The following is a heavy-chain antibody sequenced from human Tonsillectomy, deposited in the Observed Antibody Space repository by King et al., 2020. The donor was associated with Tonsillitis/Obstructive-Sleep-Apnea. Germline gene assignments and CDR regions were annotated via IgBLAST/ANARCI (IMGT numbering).Heavy chain of an antibody. CDR2: LSDTGGST. D-gene: IGHD3-10*01. V-gene: IGHV3-23*04. CDR1: GFTFSLYP. CDR3: AKDSQAGFPRGVWVDP. J-gene: IGHJ5*02. Sequence: VQLVESGGGLVQPGGSLRLSCAASGFTFSLYPMTWVRQAPGKGLEWVSALSDTGGSTYYADSVRGRATISRDNSKNMLYLQMHSLRAEDTAVYYCAKDSQAGFPRGVWVDPWGQGTLVTVSS.